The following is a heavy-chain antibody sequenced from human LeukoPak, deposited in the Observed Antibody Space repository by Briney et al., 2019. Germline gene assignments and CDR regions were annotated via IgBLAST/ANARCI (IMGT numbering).Heavy chain of an antibody. V-gene: IGHV3-23*01. CDR1: GFTFSSYA. D-gene: IGHD4-17*01. J-gene: IGHJ3*02. Sequence: GGSLRLSCAASGFTFSSYAMSCVRQAPGKGLECVSAIRCRGGRPHYADSVKGRCTIHRHNSTNTLHLQMNSLRAEDTAVYYCAKALEPVTTLDDAFDIWGQGTMVTVSS. CDR3: AKALEPVTTLDDAFDI. CDR2: IRCRGGRP.